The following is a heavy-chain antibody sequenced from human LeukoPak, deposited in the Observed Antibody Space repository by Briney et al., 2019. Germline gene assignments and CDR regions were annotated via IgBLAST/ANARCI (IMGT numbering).Heavy chain of an antibody. J-gene: IGHJ4*02. V-gene: IGHV3-23*01. Sequence: PGGSLRLSCAASGFTFSDCAMSWVRQAPGKGLEWVSAISGSGGSTYYADSVKGRFTISRDNSKNTLYLQMNSLRAEDTAVYYCAKDRAQGLVRGVLGYWGQGTLVTVSS. D-gene: IGHD3-10*01. CDR3: AKDRAQGLVRGVLGY. CDR1: GFTFSDCA. CDR2: ISGSGGST.